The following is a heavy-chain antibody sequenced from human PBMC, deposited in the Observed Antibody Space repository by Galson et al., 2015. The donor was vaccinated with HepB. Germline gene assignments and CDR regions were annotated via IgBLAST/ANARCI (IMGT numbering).Heavy chain of an antibody. V-gene: IGHV1-8*01. Sequence: SCKASGYTFTSYDINWVRQATGQGLEWMGWMNPDNGNTGYAQKFQGRVTMTRNTSTSTAYMELSSLRSEDTAVYYCARSHLTNNWFDPWGQGTLVTVSS. CDR1: GYTFTSYD. CDR2: MNPDNGNT. J-gene: IGHJ5*02. D-gene: IGHD3-3*01. CDR3: ARSHLTNNWFDP.